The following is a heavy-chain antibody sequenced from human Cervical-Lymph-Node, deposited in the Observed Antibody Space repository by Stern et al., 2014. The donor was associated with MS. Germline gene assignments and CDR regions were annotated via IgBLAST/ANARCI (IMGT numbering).Heavy chain of an antibody. V-gene: IGHV4-61*02. D-gene: IGHD5-12*01. CDR2: IYTGGTT. CDR1: GGPISSGDFY. CDR3: ARRSGHASPSPGFHS. Sequence: QVQLQESGPGLVKPSQTLTLTCSVSGGPISSGDFYWSWIRQPAGKGLEWIGRIYTGGTTKYNPSIEGRVSISADMSKNQFSLKLTSVTAADTAVYYCARRSGHASPSPGFHSWGQGTLVTVSS. J-gene: IGHJ4*02.